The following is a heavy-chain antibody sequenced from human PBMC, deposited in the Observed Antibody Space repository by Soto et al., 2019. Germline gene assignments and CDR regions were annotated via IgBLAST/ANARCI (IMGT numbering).Heavy chain of an antibody. J-gene: IGHJ4*02. Sequence: GGSLRLSCAASGFTFSSYAMSWVRQAPGKGLEWVSTISGSGGNTYYADSVKGRFTISRDNFKNTLYLQMNSLRAEDTAVYYCAKDPTGYCSGGSWPGPFDYWGQGTLVTVSS. CDR3: AKDPTGYCSGGSWPGPFDY. CDR1: GFTFSSYA. V-gene: IGHV3-23*01. CDR2: ISGSGGNT. D-gene: IGHD2-15*01.